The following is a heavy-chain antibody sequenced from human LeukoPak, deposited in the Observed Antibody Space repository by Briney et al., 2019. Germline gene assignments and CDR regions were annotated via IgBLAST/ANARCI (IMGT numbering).Heavy chain of an antibody. CDR1: RNSPCDYY. CDR2: IYTSGST. CDR3: TRDTGTTGEVKFDP. D-gene: IGHD4-17*01. Sequence: SETLSLTPAVSRNSPCDYYWSWIRQPPRKGLEWIGRIYTSGSTTYNPSLKSRVTMSVDTSKSQFSLNLMSVTAADTAVYYCTRDTGTTGEVKFDPWGKGTLVTVSS. V-gene: IGHV4-4*07. J-gene: IGHJ5*02.